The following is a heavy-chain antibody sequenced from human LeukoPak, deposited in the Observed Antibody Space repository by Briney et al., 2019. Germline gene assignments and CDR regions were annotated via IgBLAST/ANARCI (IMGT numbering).Heavy chain of an antibody. Sequence: LXLSXAXSXXTXXXYAMHWVRQAPGXGLEWVAVISYDGSNKYYADSVKGRFTISRDNSKNTLYLQMNSLRAEDTAVYYCARDLYGMDVWGQGTTVTVSS. CDR3: ARDLYGMDV. J-gene: IGHJ6*02. V-gene: IGHV3-30-3*01. CDR2: ISYDGSNK. CDR1: XXTXXXYA.